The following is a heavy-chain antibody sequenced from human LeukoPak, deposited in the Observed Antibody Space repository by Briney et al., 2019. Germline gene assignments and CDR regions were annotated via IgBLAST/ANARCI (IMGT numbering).Heavy chain of an antibody. J-gene: IGHJ4*02. CDR3: AKEQGVEVVPAAMDY. CDR1: GFTFSRYA. CDR2: ISGSGGST. V-gene: IGHV3-23*01. Sequence: TGGSLRLSCAASGFTFSRYAMSWVRQAPGKGLEWVSAISGSGGSTYYADSVKGRFTLSRDNSKNMLYLQMNSLRAEDTAVYYCAKEQGVEVVPAAMDYWGQGTLVTVSS. D-gene: IGHD2-2*01.